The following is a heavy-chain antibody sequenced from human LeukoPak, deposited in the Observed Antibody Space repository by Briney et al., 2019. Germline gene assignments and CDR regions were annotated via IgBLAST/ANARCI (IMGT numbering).Heavy chain of an antibody. CDR1: GSRFTSYW. CDR3: ASALGAGVGYFDY. CDR2: IYPGDSDT. J-gene: IGHJ4*02. Sequence: GESLQISCQGSGSRFTSYWIGWVRQVPGKGLEWMGIIYPGDSDTRYSPSFQGQVTISADKSISTAYLQWSSLKASDTAMYYCASALGAGVGYFDYWGQGTLVTVSS. D-gene: IGHD1-26*01. V-gene: IGHV5-51*01.